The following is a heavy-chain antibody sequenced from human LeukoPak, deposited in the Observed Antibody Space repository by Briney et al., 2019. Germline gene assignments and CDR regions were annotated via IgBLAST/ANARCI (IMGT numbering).Heavy chain of an antibody. Sequence: ASVKVSCKASGYTFSGYYMHWVRQAPGQGLEWMGRINPNSGGTNYAQKFQGRVTMTRDTSISTAYMELSRLRSDDTAVYYCARGWPNYYDSSGAFDYWGQGTLVTVSS. J-gene: IGHJ4*02. CDR2: INPNSGGT. D-gene: IGHD3-22*01. V-gene: IGHV1-2*06. CDR3: ARGWPNYYDSSGAFDY. CDR1: GYTFSGYY.